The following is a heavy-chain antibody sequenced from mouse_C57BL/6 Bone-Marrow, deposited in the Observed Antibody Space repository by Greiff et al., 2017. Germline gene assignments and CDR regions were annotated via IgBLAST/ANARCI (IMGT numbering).Heavy chain of an antibody. V-gene: IGHV5-6*01. CDR2: ISSGGSYT. D-gene: IGHD1-1*01. CDR1: GFTFSSYG. J-gene: IGHJ2*01. CDR3: ARAYCGGSLFGG. Sequence: EVMLVESGGDLVKPGGSLKLSCAASGFTFSSYGMSWVRQTPDKRLEWVATISSGGSYTYYPDSVKGRFTISRDNAKNTLYLQMSSLKSEDTAMYYCARAYCGGSLFGGWGKGATLAVS.